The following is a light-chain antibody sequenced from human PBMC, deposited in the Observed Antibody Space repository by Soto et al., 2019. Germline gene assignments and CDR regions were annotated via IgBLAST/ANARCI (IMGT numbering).Light chain of an antibody. J-gene: IGLJ1*01. CDR1: SSDIGAYNY. Sequence: LTQPASVSGSPGQSITISCTGTSSDIGAYNYVSWYQQHPGKAPKLLIYEVTNRPSGVSDRFSGSKSGNTASLTISGLQAEDEANYYCNSYTTLSNRVFGTGTKVTVL. CDR2: EVT. V-gene: IGLV2-14*01. CDR3: NSYTTLSNRV.